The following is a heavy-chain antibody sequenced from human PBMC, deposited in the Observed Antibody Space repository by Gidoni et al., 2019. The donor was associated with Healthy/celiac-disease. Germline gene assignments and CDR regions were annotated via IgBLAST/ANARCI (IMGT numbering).Heavy chain of an antibody. V-gene: IGHV3-64D*06. D-gene: IGHD6-13*01. Sequence: VQLVESGGGLVQPGGSLRLSCSASGFTFRSYAMHWVRQAPGKGLEYVSAISSNGGSTYYADSVKGRFTISRDNSKNTLYLQMSSLRAEDTAVYYCVKDGYSSSWYGLKEFDYWGQGTLVTVSS. CDR1: GFTFRSYA. J-gene: IGHJ4*02. CDR2: ISSNGGST. CDR3: VKDGYSSSWYGLKEFDY.